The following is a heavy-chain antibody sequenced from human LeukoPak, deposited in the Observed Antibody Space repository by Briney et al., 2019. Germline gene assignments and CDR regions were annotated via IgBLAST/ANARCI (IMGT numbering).Heavy chain of an antibody. CDR2: ISDTGGRT. V-gene: IGHV3-23*01. D-gene: IGHD3-22*01. Sequence: GGSLRLSCAVSGITLSNYGMTWVRQAPGKGLEWVAGISDTGGRTNYADSVKGRFTISRDNPKNTLYLRMNRLRAEDTAVYFCAKRGVVIRVILVGFHKEAYYFDSWGQGALVTVSS. CDR3: AKRGVVIRVILVGFHKEAYYFDS. CDR1: GITLSNYG. J-gene: IGHJ4*02.